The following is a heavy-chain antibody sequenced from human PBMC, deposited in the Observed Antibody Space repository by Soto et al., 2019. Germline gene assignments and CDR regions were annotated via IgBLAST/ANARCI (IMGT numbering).Heavy chain of an antibody. CDR1: GFTFSSYG. V-gene: IGHV3-33*01. CDR3: ARDVLNDYDFWSGYYTGVDGMDV. Sequence: QVQLVESGGGVVQPGRSLRLSCAASGFTFSSYGMHWVRQAPGKGLEWVAVIWYDGSNKYYADSVKGRFTISRDNSKNTLYLQMNSLRAEDTAVYYCARDVLNDYDFWSGYYTGVDGMDVWGQGTTVTVSS. D-gene: IGHD3-3*01. CDR2: IWYDGSNK. J-gene: IGHJ6*02.